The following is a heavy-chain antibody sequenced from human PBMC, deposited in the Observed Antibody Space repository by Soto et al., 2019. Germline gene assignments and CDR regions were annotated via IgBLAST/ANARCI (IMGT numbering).Heavy chain of an antibody. CDR3: VRVPWSRPSCPFDL. Sequence: ASVKVSCKASGYTFTSYGISWVRQAPGQGLEWMGWISAYNGNTNYAQKLQGRVTMTTDTSTSTAYTELRSLRSDDTAVYYRVRVPWSRPSCPFDLGGQGTRGTVPS. D-gene: IGHD2-2*01. CDR2: ISAYNGNT. J-gene: IGHJ4*02. V-gene: IGHV1-18*01. CDR1: GYTFTSYG.